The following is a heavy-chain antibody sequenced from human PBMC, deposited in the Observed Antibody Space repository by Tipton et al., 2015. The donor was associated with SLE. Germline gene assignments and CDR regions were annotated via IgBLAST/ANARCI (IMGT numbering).Heavy chain of an antibody. J-gene: IGHJ5*02. CDR3: AMLSSVTTFVFDP. Sequence: SLRLSCAASGFTFDDYAIHWVRQAPGKGLEWVSAISGSGGSPYYADSVKGRFTISRDNSKNTLYLQMNSLRAEDTAVYYCAMLSSVTTFVFDPWGQGTLVTVSS. CDR1: GFTFDDYA. V-gene: IGHV3-23*01. CDR2: ISGSGGSP. D-gene: IGHD4-17*01.